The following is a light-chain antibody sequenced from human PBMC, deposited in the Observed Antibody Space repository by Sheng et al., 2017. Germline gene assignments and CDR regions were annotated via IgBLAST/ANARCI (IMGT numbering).Light chain of an antibody. CDR1: QGISDY. CDR3: QQYDDLYT. V-gene: IGKV1-17*03. CDR2: GAS. J-gene: IGKJ2*01. Sequence: DIQMTQSPSAMSASVGDTVTITCRASQGISDYLAWFQQKPGKVPKRLIYGASSLLSGVPSRFSGTGSGTHFSFTISSLQPEDIATYYCQQYDDLYTFGQGTKLEI.